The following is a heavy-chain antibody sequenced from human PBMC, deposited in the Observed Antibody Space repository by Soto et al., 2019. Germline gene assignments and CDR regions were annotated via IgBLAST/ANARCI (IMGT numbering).Heavy chain of an antibody. J-gene: IGHJ4*02. V-gene: IGHV4-30-4*01. CDR2: IYYSGST. CDR3: ARSPRGYSYGYFDS. D-gene: IGHD5-18*01. CDR1: SGSISSGDYY. Sequence: SWETLSLTCTVSSGSISSGDYYWSWIRQPPGRGLEWIGYIYYSGSTYYNPSLKSRITISRDTSKNQFSLNLSSVTAADTAVYYCARSPRGYSYGYFDSWGQGTLVTVSS.